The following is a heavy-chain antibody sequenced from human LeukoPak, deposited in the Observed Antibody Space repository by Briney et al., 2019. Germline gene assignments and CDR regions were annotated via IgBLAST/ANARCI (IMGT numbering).Heavy chain of an antibody. D-gene: IGHD6-19*01. CDR1: GFTFSSYG. J-gene: IGHJ4*02. CDR2: ISSGSTI. CDR3: ARESIAVAGAPFDY. V-gene: IGHV3-48*04. Sequence: GGSLRLSCAASGFTFSSYGMHWVRQAPGKGLEWVSYISSGSTIYDADSVKGRFTISRDNAKNSLYLQMNSLRAEDTAVYYCARESIAVAGAPFDYWGQGTLVTVSS.